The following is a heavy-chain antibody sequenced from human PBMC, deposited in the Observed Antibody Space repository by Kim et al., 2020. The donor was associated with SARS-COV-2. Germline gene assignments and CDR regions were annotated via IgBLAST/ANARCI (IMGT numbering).Heavy chain of an antibody. V-gene: IGHV4-39*07. Sequence: SETLSLTCTVSGGSISSSSYYWGWIRQPPGKGLEWIGSIYYSGSTYYNPSLKSRVTISVDTSKNQFSLKLSSVTAADTAVYYCARPKPLGYCSGGSCYSSYFDYWGQGTLVTVSS. CDR1: GGSISSSSYY. CDR2: IYYSGST. CDR3: ARPKPLGYCSGGSCYSSYFDY. D-gene: IGHD2-15*01. J-gene: IGHJ4*02.